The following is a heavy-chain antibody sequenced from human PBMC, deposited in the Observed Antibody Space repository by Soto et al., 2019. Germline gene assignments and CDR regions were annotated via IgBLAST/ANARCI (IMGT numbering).Heavy chain of an antibody. CDR2: IYSGGRT. D-gene: IGHD3-3*01. Sequence: GGSLRLSCAASGFTVSSNYMSWVRQAPGKGLEWVSVIYSGGRTYYADSVKGRFTISRDNSKNTLYLQMNSLRAEDTAVYYCASKGTYYDFWSGYWFDYWGQGTLVTVSS. CDR3: ASKGTYYDFWSGYWFDY. V-gene: IGHV3-53*01. CDR1: GFTVSSNY. J-gene: IGHJ4*02.